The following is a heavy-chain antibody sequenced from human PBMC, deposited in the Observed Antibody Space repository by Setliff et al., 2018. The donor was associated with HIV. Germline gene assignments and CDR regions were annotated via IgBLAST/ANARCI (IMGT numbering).Heavy chain of an antibody. V-gene: IGHV4-39*01. CDR3: VRTASNSGWGVHYYYYIDL. Sequence: SETLSLTCTVYGGSISGSNYVWGWIRQTPRKGLERIGPIHYSGSTYHNPSLESRITISVGTSKNQFFLRLSSVSAADTAVYYCVRTASNSGWGVHYYYYIDLWGKGTTVTVSS. D-gene: IGHD3-16*01. J-gene: IGHJ6*03. CDR2: IHYSGST. CDR1: GGSISGSNYV.